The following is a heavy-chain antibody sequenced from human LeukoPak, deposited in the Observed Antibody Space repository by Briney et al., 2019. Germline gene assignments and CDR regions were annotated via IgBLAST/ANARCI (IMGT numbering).Heavy chain of an antibody. CDR2: ITGSGTST. D-gene: IGHD3-9*01. CDR1: GFTFSSYA. J-gene: IGHJ4*02. Sequence: GASLRLSCAASGFTFSSYAMSWVRQAPGKGLEWVSAITGSGTSTYYADSLKGRFTISRDNSKNTVFLQMNSLRHEDTAIYYCVIWGDYDVLTGYYVPDYWGQGTLVTVSS. V-gene: IGHV3-23*01. CDR3: VIWGDYDVLTGYYVPDY.